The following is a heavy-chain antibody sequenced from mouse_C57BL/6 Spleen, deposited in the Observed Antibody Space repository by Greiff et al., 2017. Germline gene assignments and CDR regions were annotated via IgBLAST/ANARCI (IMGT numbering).Heavy chain of an antibody. CDR1: GFTFSDYG. Sequence: VQLKQSGGGLVKPGGSLKLSCAASGFTFSDYGMHWVRQAPEKGLEWVAYISSGSSTIYYADTVKGRFTISRDNAKNTLFLQMTSLRSEDTAMYYCARPSTVVARGAMDYWGQGTSVTVSS. V-gene: IGHV5-17*01. D-gene: IGHD1-1*01. CDR2: ISSGSSTI. CDR3: ARPSTVVARGAMDY. J-gene: IGHJ4*01.